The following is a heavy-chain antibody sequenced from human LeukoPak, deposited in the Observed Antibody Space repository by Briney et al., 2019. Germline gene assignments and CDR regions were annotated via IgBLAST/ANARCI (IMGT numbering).Heavy chain of an antibody. CDR2: IYYSGNA. V-gene: IGHV4-59*08. Sequence: SETLSLTCTVSGGSISGFYWYWLRQPPGKGLEWIGYIYYSGNADSNPSLKSRVTMSVDTSRNQFSLKLTSVTAADTAVYYCARHEPLGRGAWDYWGQGILATVSS. D-gene: IGHD1-14*01. J-gene: IGHJ4*02. CDR3: ARHEPLGRGAWDY. CDR1: GGSISGFY.